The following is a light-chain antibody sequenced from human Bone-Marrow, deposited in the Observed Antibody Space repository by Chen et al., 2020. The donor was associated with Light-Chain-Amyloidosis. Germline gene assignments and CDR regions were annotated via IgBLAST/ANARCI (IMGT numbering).Light chain of an antibody. Sequence: QAAMTQPASVSGATGQSITISCTGTSSDVGMYNLVSWDHQHPGKAPKLMIYEGSKRPSGVSNRFSGSKSGNTASLTISGLQAEDEADYYCCSYAGSSTFAVFGGGTKLTVL. CDR3: CSYAGSSTFAV. J-gene: IGLJ3*02. CDR1: SSDVGMYNL. V-gene: IGLV2-23*03. CDR2: EGS.